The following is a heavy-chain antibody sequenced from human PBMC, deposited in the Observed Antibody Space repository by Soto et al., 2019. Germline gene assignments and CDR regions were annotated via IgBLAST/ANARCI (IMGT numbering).Heavy chain of an antibody. CDR2: TYYNGNA. Sequence: SETLSLTCTVSGGSIDRSNYYWDWIRQPPGKGLEWIGTTYYNGNAYYNPSLKSRVTMSVDTSKSQFSLKLLSVTAADTAVYYCARHFVGVVIIGWGYWGQGTLVTVS. V-gene: IGHV4-39*01. CDR3: ARHFVGVVIIGWGY. CDR1: GGSIDRSNYY. D-gene: IGHD3-3*01. J-gene: IGHJ4*02.